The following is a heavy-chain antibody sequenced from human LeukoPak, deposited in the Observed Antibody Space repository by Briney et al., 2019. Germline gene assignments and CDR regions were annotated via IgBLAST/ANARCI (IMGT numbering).Heavy chain of an antibody. Sequence: GSLRLSCATSGFTFSSYSMTWVRQAPGKGLEWVANIKEDGSEKYYVDFVKGRFTISRDNAENSLYLQMNSLRAEDTAVYYCAKNWGYFDYWGQGILVTVSS. J-gene: IGHJ4*02. V-gene: IGHV3-7*05. CDR2: IKEDGSEK. D-gene: IGHD7-27*01. CDR1: GFTFSSYS. CDR3: AKNWGYFDY.